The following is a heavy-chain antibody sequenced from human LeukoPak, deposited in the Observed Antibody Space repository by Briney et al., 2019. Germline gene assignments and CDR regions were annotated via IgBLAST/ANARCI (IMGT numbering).Heavy chain of an antibody. CDR1: GYTLTELS. CDR2: FDPEDGET. Sequence: ASVKVSCKVSGYTLTELSMHWVRQAPGKGLEWMGGFDPEDGETIYAQKFQGRVTMTEDTSTDTAYMELSSLRSEDTAVYYCATGDDGWYGWRRNFDYWGQGTLVTVSA. D-gene: IGHD6-19*01. V-gene: IGHV1-24*01. CDR3: ATGDDGWYGWRRNFDY. J-gene: IGHJ4*02.